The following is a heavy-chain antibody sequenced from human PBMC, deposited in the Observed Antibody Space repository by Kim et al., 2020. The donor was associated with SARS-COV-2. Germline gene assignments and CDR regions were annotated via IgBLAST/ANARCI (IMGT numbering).Heavy chain of an antibody. Sequence: NYAQELQGRVTMTTDTSTSTAYMELRSLRSDDTAVYYCASKELELGSFDIWGQGTMVTVSS. V-gene: IGHV1-18*01. J-gene: IGHJ3*02. CDR3: ASKELELGSFDI. D-gene: IGHD1-7*01.